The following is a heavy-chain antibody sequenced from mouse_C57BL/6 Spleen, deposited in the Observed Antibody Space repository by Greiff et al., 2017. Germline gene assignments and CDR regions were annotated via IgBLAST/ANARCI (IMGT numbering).Heavy chain of an antibody. CDR3: ASWGGDYDAWFAY. CDR1: GYAFSSSW. J-gene: IGHJ3*01. V-gene: IGHV1-82*01. Sequence: QVQLQQSGPELVKPGASVPISCKASGYAFSSSWMNWVKQRPGKGLEWIGRIYPGDGDTNYNGKFKGKATLTADKSSSTAYMQLSRLTSEDSAVYCCASWGGDYDAWFAYWGQGTLVTVSA. D-gene: IGHD2-4*01. CDR2: IYPGDGDT.